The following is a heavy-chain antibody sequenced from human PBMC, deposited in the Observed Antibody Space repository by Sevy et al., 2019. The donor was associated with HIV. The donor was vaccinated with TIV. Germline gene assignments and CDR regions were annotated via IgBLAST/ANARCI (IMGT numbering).Heavy chain of an antibody. D-gene: IGHD1-26*01. CDR2: ISYDGGNK. V-gene: IGHV3-30*18. CDR1: GFTFSKYG. J-gene: IGHJ3*02. Sequence: GGSLRLSCAASGFTFSKYGMHCVRQAPGKGLEWVAVISYDGGNKYYADSVKGRFTISKDNFKNTLYLQMNSLRAEDTAIYYCAKPGKFSGSYLDAFDIWGQGTMVTVSS. CDR3: AKPGKFSGSYLDAFDI.